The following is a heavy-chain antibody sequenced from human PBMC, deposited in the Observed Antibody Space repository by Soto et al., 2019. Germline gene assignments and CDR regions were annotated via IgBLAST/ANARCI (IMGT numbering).Heavy chain of an antibody. CDR3: AREYDCSGGSCYSGAYYCSYYMDV. CDR2: IIPILGIA. CDR1: GGTFSSYT. D-gene: IGHD2-15*01. Sequence: SVKVSCKASGGTFSSYTISWVRQAPGQGLEWMGRIIPILGIANYAQKFQGRVTITADKSTSTAYMELSSLRSEDTAVYYCAREYDCSGGSCYSGAYYCSYYMDVWGKGTTVTVSS. V-gene: IGHV1-69*04. J-gene: IGHJ6*03.